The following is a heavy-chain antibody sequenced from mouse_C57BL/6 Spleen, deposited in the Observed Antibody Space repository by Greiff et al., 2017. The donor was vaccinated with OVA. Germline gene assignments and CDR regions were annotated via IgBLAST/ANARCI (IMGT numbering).Heavy chain of an antibody. V-gene: IGHV1-52*01. J-gene: IGHJ3*01. Sequence: QVQLQQPGAELVRPGSSVKLSCKASGYTFTSYWMHWVKQRPIQGLEWIGNIDPSDSETHYNQKFKDKATLTVDKSSSTAYMQLSSLTSEDSAVYYCARGGYGNYEIFAYWGQGTLVTVSA. CDR2: IDPSDSET. CDR1: GYTFTSYW. CDR3: ARGGYGNYEIFAY. D-gene: IGHD2-1*01.